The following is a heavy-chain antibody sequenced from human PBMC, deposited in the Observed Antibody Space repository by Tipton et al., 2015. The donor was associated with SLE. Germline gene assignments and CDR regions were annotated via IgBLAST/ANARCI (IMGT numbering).Heavy chain of an antibody. V-gene: IGHV4-39*07. CDR2: IDHSGST. CDR3: ARVDDAFDV. J-gene: IGHJ3*01. CDR1: GDSIRSGNNN. Sequence: LRLSCTVSGDSIRSGNNNWGWIRQPPGKGLEWIGEIDHSGSTNYNPSLESRVTISVDTSKNQFSLKLSSVTAADTAVYYCARVDDAFDVWGQGTRVTVSS.